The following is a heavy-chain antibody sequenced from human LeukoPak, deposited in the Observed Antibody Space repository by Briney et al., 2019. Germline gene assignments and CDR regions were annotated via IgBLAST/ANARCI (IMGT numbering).Heavy chain of an antibody. V-gene: IGHV3-48*01. CDR1: GFTSSNYG. J-gene: IGHJ4*02. D-gene: IGHD4-17*01. CDR3: AKVWYGDYEMYFDY. Sequence: PGGSLRLSCAASGFTSSNYGMNWVRQAQGKGLEWVSYINYNSSSIYYADSVKGRFTISRDNSKNTLYLQMNSLRAEDTAVYYCAKVWYGDYEMYFDYWGQGTLVTVSS. CDR2: INYNSSSI.